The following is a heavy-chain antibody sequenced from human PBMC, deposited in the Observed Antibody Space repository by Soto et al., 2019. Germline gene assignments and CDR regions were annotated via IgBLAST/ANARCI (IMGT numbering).Heavy chain of an antibody. V-gene: IGHV1-8*01. CDR1: GYTFTNYD. Sequence: ASVKVSCKASGYTFTNYDINWVRQATGQGPEWMGWVNANDGRTGYAQKFQGRVTMTRDTSIATAYMELSSLTSEDTAVYYCARDPHLAGSCSSTSCYEMYNWFDPWGQGTLVTISS. J-gene: IGHJ5*02. D-gene: IGHD2-2*01. CDR3: ARDPHLAGSCSSTSCYEMYNWFDP. CDR2: VNANDGRT.